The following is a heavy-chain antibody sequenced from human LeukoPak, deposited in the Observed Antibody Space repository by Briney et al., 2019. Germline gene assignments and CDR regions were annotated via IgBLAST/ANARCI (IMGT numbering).Heavy chain of an antibody. V-gene: IGHV3-21*04. Sequence: PGGSLRLSCAASGFTFSTYSMNWVRQAPGKGLEWVSSAGTSSSYIYYADSVKGRFTISRDNSKNTLYLQMNSVRSEHTAVYYCARDYCSSGSCYVFDYWGQGTLVTVSS. J-gene: IGHJ4*02. CDR2: AGTSSSYI. D-gene: IGHD2-15*01. CDR3: ARDYCSSGSCYVFDY. CDR1: GFTFSTYS.